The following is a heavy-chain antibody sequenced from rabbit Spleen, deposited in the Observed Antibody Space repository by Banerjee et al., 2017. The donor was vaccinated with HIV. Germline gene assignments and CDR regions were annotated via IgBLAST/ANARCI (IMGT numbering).Heavy chain of an antibody. J-gene: IGHJ6*01. Sequence: QSLEESGGDLVKPGASLTLTCTASGFSFSMNYHLCWVRQAPGKGLEWIASIYAGSSGATYSATWAKGRFTISKTSSTTVTLQMTSLTVADTATYFCARDAGTSFSTYGMDLWGQGTLVTVS. CDR1: GFSFSMNYH. V-gene: IGHV1S40*01. CDR3: ARDAGTSFSTYGMDL. CDR2: IYAGSSGAT. D-gene: IGHD8-1*01.